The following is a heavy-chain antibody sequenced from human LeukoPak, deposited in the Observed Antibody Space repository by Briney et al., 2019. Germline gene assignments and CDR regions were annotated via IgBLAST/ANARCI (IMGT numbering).Heavy chain of an antibody. V-gene: IGHV4-59*01. CDR3: ARVMDCSSTSCYDAFDY. J-gene: IGHJ4*02. D-gene: IGHD2-2*01. CDR1: GGSISSYY. Sequence: SETLSLTCTVSGGSISSYYWSWIRQPPGKGLEWIGYIYYSGSTNYNPSLKSRVTISVDTSKNQFSLKLSSVTAADTAVYYCARVMDCSSTSCYDAFDYWGQGTLVTVSS. CDR2: IYYSGST.